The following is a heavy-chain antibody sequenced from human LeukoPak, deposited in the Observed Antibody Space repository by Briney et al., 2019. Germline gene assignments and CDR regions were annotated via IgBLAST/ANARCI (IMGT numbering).Heavy chain of an antibody. V-gene: IGHV4-59*08. J-gene: IGHJ5*02. CDR3: ARLNRPAAGTGWFDP. D-gene: IGHD6-13*01. Sequence: SETLSLTCTVSGGSFSNYYWSWIQQPPGKGLEWIGDIFYSGNTNYNPSLKSRVTMSVDTSKTQFSLKLSSVTAADTAVYYCARLNRPAAGTGWFDPWGQGTLVTVSS. CDR2: IFYSGNT. CDR1: GGSFSNYY.